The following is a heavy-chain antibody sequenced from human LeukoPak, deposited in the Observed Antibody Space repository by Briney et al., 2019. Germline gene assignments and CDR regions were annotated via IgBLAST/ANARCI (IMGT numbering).Heavy chain of an antibody. CDR3: AIPTSFSGWYGY. J-gene: IGHJ4*02. V-gene: IGHV3-74*01. D-gene: IGHD6-19*01. Sequence: GGSLRLSCAVSGFTFSSYWMHWVSQAPGKGLVWVSRINSDGSSTSYAVSVKGRFTISRDNAKNTLYLQMNSVRAEDTAVYYCAIPTSFSGWYGYWGQGTLVTVSS. CDR2: INSDGSST. CDR1: GFTFSSYW.